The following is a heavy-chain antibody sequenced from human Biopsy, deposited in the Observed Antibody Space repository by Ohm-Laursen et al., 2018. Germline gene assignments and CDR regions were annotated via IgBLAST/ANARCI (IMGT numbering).Heavy chain of an antibody. V-gene: IGHV3-66*01. Sequence: GSLRLSCSAAGLSVSSSYISWVRQARGKGLEWVSGIYSAGSPHYADSVRGRFTISRDNSKGMVFLQMNSLRAEDTAVYYCARDLAVAGPGVYYFDHWGQGTPVTVSS. CDR1: GLSVSSSY. J-gene: IGHJ4*02. CDR2: IYSAGSP. D-gene: IGHD6-19*01. CDR3: ARDLAVAGPGVYYFDH.